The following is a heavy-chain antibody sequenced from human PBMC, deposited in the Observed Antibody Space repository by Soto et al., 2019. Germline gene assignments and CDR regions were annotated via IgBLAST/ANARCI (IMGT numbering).Heavy chain of an antibody. CDR3: ARDGTYSSSWKPYPYYYYGMDV. CDR2: ISYDGSNK. CDR1: GFTFSSYA. D-gene: IGHD6-13*01. V-gene: IGHV3-30-3*01. J-gene: IGHJ6*02. Sequence: GGSLRLSCAASGFTFSSYAMRWVRQAPGKGLEWVAVISYDGSNKYYADSVKGRFTISRDNSKNTLYLQMNSLRAEDTAVYYCARDGTYSSSWKPYPYYYYGMDVWGQGTTVTVSS.